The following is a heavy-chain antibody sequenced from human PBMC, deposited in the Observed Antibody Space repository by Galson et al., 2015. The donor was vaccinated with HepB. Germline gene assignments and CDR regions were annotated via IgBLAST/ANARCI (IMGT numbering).Heavy chain of an antibody. CDR3: ARMATMTWNYFDD. V-gene: IGHV3-23*01. J-gene: IGHJ4*02. Sequence: SLRLSCAASGFTLSNYAMSWVRQAPGKGLEWVSAIDGSGAYTYYADSVKGRFTISRDNSKNTLYLQMHSLRAGDTAVYFCARMATMTWNYFDDWGQGTLVTVSS. CDR2: IDGSGAYT. D-gene: IGHD5-12*01. CDR1: GFTLSNYA.